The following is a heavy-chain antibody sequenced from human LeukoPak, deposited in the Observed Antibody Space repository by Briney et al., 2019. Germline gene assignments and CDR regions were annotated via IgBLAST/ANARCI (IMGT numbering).Heavy chain of an antibody. J-gene: IGHJ5*02. V-gene: IGHV4-34*01. CDR2: INHSGST. Sequence: PSETLSLICAVYGGSFSGYYWSWIPQPPGKGLEWSGEINHSGSTNYNPSLTSRVTISVDTSKNQFSLKLSSVSAADTAVYYCARGPRQQLVLLRFDPWGQGTLVTVSS. D-gene: IGHD6-13*01. CDR3: ARGPRQQLVLLRFDP. CDR1: GGSFSGYY.